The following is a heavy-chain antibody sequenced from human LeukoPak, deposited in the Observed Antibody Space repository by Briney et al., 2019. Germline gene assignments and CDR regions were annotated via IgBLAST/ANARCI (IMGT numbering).Heavy chain of an antibody. Sequence: GRSLRLSCAASGFTFDDYAMHWVRQAAGKGLEWVSGISWNSGSIGYADSVKGRFTISRDNAKNSLYLQMNSLRAEDTALYYCAKDMRSYCSSTSCSPVDYWGQGTLVTVSS. D-gene: IGHD2-2*01. CDR3: AKDMRSYCSSTSCSPVDY. V-gene: IGHV3-9*01. J-gene: IGHJ4*02. CDR2: ISWNSGSI. CDR1: GFTFDDYA.